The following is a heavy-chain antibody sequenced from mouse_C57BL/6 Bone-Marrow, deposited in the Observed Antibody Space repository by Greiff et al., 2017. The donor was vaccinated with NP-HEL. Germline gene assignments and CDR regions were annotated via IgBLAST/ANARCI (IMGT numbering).Heavy chain of an antibody. CDR3: ARRDYGYGGWYFDV. CDR1: GYSITSGYY. D-gene: IGHD2-2*01. V-gene: IGHV3-6*01. Sequence: ESGPGLVKPSQSLSLTCSVTGYSITSGYYWNWIRQFPGNELEWMGYISYDGSNNYNPSLKNRISITRDTSKNQFFLKLNSVTTEDTATYYCARRDYGYGGWYFDVWGTGTTVTVSS. J-gene: IGHJ1*03. CDR2: ISYDGSN.